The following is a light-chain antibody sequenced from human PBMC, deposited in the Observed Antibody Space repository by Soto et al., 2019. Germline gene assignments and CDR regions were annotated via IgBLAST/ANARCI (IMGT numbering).Light chain of an antibody. CDR3: QQYNKWPVT. V-gene: IGKV3-15*01. CDR2: GAS. J-gene: IGKJ4*01. CDR1: QTVSNN. Sequence: EIVMTQSPATLSVSPGERATLPCRASQTVSNNLAWYQQKPGQAPRILIYGASTRATGIPARFSGSGSGTEFTLTISSLQSEDFAVYYCQQYNKWPVTFGGGTKVEIK.